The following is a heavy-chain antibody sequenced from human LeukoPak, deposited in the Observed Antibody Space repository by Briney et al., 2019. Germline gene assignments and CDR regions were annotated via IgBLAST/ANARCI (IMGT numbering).Heavy chain of an antibody. V-gene: IGHV3-9*01. CDR3: AKGSVPAALDFDY. Sequence: GGSLRLSCAASGFKFDDYAMHWVRQSPGKGLEWVAGISWNSGRIVYADSVKGRFTISRDNAKNSLYVQMNSLRAEDTALYYCAKGSVPAALDFDYWGQGTLVTVSS. CDR2: ISWNSGRI. CDR1: GFKFDDYA. D-gene: IGHD2-2*01. J-gene: IGHJ4*02.